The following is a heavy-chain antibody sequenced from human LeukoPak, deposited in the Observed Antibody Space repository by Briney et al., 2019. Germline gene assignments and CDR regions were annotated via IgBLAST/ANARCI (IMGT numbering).Heavy chain of an antibody. V-gene: IGHV1-24*01. CDR3: ATGRADMATIWEYYFDY. J-gene: IGHJ4*02. CDR1: GYTLTELS. Sequence: GSVKVSCKVSGYTLTELSMHWVRQAPGKGLEWMGGFDPEDGETIYAQKFQGRVTMTEDTSTDTAYMELSSLRSEDTAVYYCATGRADMATIWEYYFDYWGQGTLVTVSS. D-gene: IGHD5-24*01. CDR2: FDPEDGET.